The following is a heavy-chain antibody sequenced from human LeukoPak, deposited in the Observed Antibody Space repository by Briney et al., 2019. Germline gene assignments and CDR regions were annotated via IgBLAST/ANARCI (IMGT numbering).Heavy chain of an antibody. CDR1: GGTFSSYA. CDR3: ARSDQSSGWYEGLKDY. J-gene: IGHJ4*02. V-gene: IGHV1-69*04. D-gene: IGHD6-19*01. CDR2: ITPILGIA. Sequence: ASVKVSCKASGGTFSSYAISWVRQAPGQGLEWMGRITPILGIANYAQKFQGRVTITADKSTSTAYMELSSLRSEDTAVYYCARSDQSSGWYEGLKDYWGQGTLVTVSS.